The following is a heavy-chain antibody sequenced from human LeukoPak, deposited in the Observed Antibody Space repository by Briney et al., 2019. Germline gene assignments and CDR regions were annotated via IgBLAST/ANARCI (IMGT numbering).Heavy chain of an antibody. CDR2: IISSSSRI. Sequence: GGSLRLSCAASGFTFSSYSMMWVRQAPGKGLEYVSSIISSSSRIFYADSVRGRFTISRDNAKNSLYLQMNSLRAEDTAVYYCARVPVGYQGYSSAWYTDYWGQGTLVSVSS. D-gene: IGHD6-19*01. V-gene: IGHV3-21*01. CDR1: GFTFSSYS. J-gene: IGHJ4*02. CDR3: ARVPVGYQGYSSAWYTDY.